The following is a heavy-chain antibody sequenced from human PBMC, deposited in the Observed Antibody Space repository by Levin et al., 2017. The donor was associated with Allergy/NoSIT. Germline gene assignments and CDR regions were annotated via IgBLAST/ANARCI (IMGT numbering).Heavy chain of an antibody. V-gene: IGHV4-4*02. CDR1: GGSISSSFW. J-gene: IGHJ4*02. D-gene: IGHD3-10*01. Sequence: RPSETLSLTCDVSGGSISSSFWWTWVRQPPGKGLEWIGEILHSGKTNYNPSLKSRVTISVDKPKNQFSLNLTAVTAADTAVYYCARGDRMIRTVMFQSYFDSWGRGTLVTVSS. CDR3: ARGDRMIRTVMFQSYFDS. CDR2: ILHSGKT.